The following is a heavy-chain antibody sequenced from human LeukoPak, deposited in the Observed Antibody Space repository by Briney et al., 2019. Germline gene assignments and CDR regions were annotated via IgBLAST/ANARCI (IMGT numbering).Heavy chain of an antibody. V-gene: IGHV1-46*01. J-gene: IGHJ6*03. CDR1: GYTFTSYY. D-gene: IGHD6-13*01. CDR2: INPSGGST. CDR3: ASQSIAAAGTLYYYYYMDV. Sequence: AASVKVSCKASGYTFTSYYMHWVRQAPGQGLEWMGIINPSGGSTSYAQKFQGRVTMTRDTSTSTVYMELSSLRSEDTAVYYCASQSIAAAGTLYYYYYMDVWGKGTTVTVSS.